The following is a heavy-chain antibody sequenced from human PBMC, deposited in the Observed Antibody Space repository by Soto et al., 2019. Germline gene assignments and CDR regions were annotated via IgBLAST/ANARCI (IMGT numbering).Heavy chain of an antibody. Sequence: QLQLQESGPGLVKPSETLSLTCTVSGGSISSSSYYWGWIRQPPGKGLEWIGSIYYSGSTYYNPSLKSRVTISVDTSKNQFSLKLSSVTAADTAVYYCARLGSHSSSDYGMDVWGQGTTVTVSS. V-gene: IGHV4-39*01. J-gene: IGHJ6*02. D-gene: IGHD6-13*01. CDR2: IYYSGST. CDR1: GGSISSSSYY. CDR3: ARLGSHSSSDYGMDV.